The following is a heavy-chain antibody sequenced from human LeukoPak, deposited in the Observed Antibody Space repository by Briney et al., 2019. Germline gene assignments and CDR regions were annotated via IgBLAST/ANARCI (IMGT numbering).Heavy chain of an antibody. CDR1: GFTFSSYA. J-gene: IGHJ4*02. Sequence: GGSLRLSCAASGFTFSSYAMHWVRQAPGKGLEYVSAIRSNGGSTYYANSVKGRFTISRDNSKNTLYLQMGSLRAEDMAVYYCARVAEAAAFDYWGQGTLVTVSS. V-gene: IGHV3-64*01. D-gene: IGHD6-13*01. CDR2: IRSNGGST. CDR3: ARVAEAAAFDY.